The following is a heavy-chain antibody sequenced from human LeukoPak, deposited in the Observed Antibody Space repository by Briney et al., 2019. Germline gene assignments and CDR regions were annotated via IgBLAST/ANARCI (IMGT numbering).Heavy chain of an antibody. CDR1: GFTFNNYG. CDR3: ASAGSTSLSRWFDH. CDR2: ISPTSDYT. Sequence: GGSLRLSCVGSGFTFNNYGIHWVRQAPRKGLEWVSYISPTSDYTNYGDSVKGRFTIFRDNAKNSLYLQMNSLRDEDTAVYYCASAGSTSLSRWFDHWGQGSLVTVSS. D-gene: IGHD1-14*01. V-gene: IGHV3-21*05. J-gene: IGHJ5*02.